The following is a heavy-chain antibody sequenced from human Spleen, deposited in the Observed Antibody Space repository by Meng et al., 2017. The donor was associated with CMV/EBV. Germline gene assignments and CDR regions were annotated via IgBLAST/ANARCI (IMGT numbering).Heavy chain of an antibody. Sequence: GGSLRLSCAASGFTFSSYAMHWVRQAPGKGLEWVAVISYDGSNKYYADSVKGRFTISRDNSKNTLYLQMNSLRAEDTAVYYCARDREICSSTSCPRYYYYYGMDVWGQGTTVTVSS. J-gene: IGHJ6*02. CDR3: ARDREICSSTSCPRYYYYYGMDV. CDR1: GFTFSSYA. CDR2: ISYDGSNK. D-gene: IGHD2-2*01. V-gene: IGHV3-30-3*01.